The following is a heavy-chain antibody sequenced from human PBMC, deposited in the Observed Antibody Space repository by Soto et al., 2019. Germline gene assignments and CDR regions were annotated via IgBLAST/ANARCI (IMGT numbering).Heavy chain of an antibody. V-gene: IGHV1-18*01. J-gene: IGHJ1*01. D-gene: IGHD1-7*01. CDR3: ARHSDSAGTVGGSYQH. CDR2: ISAYTGNT. CDR1: GYPFTSYG. Sequence: VKVSCKVSGYPFTSYGIRWVRQSQGQGLERVGWISAYTGNTTYAQKLQGRVTMTTATSTSTAYMERRSLRSAAAAVCYCARHSDSAGTVGGSYQHSG.